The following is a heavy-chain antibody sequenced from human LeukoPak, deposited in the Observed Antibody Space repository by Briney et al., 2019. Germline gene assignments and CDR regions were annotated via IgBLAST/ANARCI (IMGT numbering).Heavy chain of an antibody. D-gene: IGHD6-13*01. CDR2: VYDSGTT. Sequence: PSETLSLTCTVSGGSISSSGYCWGWIRQPPGKGLEWIGSVYDSGTTYYNPSLKSRVTVHVDTSKNQFSLRLSSVTAADTADYYCARHGGAAAGLDYCGQGILVTVSS. V-gene: IGHV4-39*01. CDR3: ARHGGAAAGLDY. CDR1: GGSISSSGYC. J-gene: IGHJ4*02.